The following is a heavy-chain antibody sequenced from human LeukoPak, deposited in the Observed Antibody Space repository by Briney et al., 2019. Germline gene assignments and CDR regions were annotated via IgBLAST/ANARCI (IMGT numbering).Heavy chain of an antibody. CDR3: AKESLRVVPSATFDY. V-gene: IGHV3-23*01. J-gene: IGHJ4*02. D-gene: IGHD2-2*01. Sequence: GGSLRLSCAASGFTFSSYGIRWVRQAPGHGLEWISAISGSGGSTYYADSVKGRFTISRDNSKNTLYLQMHSLRAEDTAVYYCAKESLRVVPSATFDYWGQGTLVTVSS. CDR2: ISGSGGST. CDR1: GFTFSSYG.